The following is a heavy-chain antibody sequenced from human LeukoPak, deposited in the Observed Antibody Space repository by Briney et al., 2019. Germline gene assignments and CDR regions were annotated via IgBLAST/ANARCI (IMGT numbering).Heavy chain of an antibody. CDR2: INHSGST. V-gene: IGHV4-39*07. D-gene: IGHD3-22*01. J-gene: IGHJ4*02. CDR1: GGSISSSSYY. CDR3: ARISSIYYDSSGYVDY. Sequence: NPSETLSLTCTVSGGSISSSSYYWSWIRQPPGKGLEWIGEINHSGSTNYNPSLKSRVTISVDTSKNQFSLKLSSVTAADTAVYYCARISSIYYDSSGYVDYWGQGTLVTVSS.